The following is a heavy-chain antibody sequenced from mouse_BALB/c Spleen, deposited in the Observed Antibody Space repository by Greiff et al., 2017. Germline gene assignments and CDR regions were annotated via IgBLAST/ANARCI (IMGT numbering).Heavy chain of an antibody. CDR1: GYSFTGYF. V-gene: IGHV1-20*01. Sequence: EVQLQQSGPELVKPGASVKISCKASGYSFTGYFMNWVMQSHGKSLEWIGRINPYNGGTSYNQKFKGKATLTVDKSSSTAYMELLSLTSEDSAVYYCARSEEYRYDEAMDYWGQGTSVTVSS. CDR3: ARSEEYRYDEAMDY. D-gene: IGHD2-14*01. J-gene: IGHJ4*01. CDR2: INPYNGGT.